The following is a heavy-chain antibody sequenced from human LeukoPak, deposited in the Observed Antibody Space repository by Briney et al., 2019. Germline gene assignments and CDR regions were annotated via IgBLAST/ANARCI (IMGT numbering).Heavy chain of an antibody. CDR3: AKDFRIGYSAHFDY. D-gene: IGHD2-21*01. V-gene: IGHV3-23*01. CDR2: IYENGGTT. CDR1: GFTFRSHA. J-gene: IGHJ4*02. Sequence: PGGSLRLSCVGSGFTFRSHAMSWDRQAPEKGLEFVSGIYENGGTTYYADSVKGRFSISRDNSKNTLYLQMDGLRGEDTAVYYCAKDFRIGYSAHFDYWGQGALVTVSS.